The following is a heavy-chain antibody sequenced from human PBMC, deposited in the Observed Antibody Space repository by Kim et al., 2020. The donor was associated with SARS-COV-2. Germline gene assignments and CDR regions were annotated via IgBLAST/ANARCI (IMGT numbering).Heavy chain of an antibody. Sequence: SETLSLTCTVSGGSISSSSYYWGWIRQPPGKGLEWIGSIYYSGSTYYNPSLKSRVTISVDTSKNQFSLKLSSVTAADTAVYYCARRAWDYGDVWGKGTT. D-gene: IGHD1-26*01. CDR3: ARRAWDYGDV. V-gene: IGHV4-39*01. J-gene: IGHJ6*03. CDR1: GGSISSSSYY. CDR2: IYYSGST.